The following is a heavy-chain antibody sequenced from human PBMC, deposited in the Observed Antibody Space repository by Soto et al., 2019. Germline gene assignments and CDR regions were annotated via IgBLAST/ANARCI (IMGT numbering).Heavy chain of an antibody. CDR3: ARYCSGGSCYSGYWFDP. D-gene: IGHD2-15*01. Sequence: QVQLVQSGAEVKKPGSSVKVSCKASGGTFSSYAISWVRQAPGQGLEWMGGIIPIFGTANYAQKCQGRVTITADKSTSTAYMELSSLRSEDTAVYYCARYCSGGSCYSGYWFDPWGQGTLVTVSS. J-gene: IGHJ5*02. CDR2: IIPIFGTA. V-gene: IGHV1-69*06. CDR1: GGTFSSYA.